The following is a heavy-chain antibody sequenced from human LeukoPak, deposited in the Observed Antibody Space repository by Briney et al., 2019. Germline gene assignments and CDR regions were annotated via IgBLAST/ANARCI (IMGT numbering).Heavy chain of an antibody. D-gene: IGHD3-22*01. J-gene: IGHJ6*03. Sequence: PGGSLRLSCAASGFTFSSYAMNWVRQAPGKGLEWVSAISCSGGSTYYADSVKGRFTISRDNSKNTLYLQMNSLRAEDTALYYCARDQSGYYLSYYYYYYMDVWGKGTTVTVSS. CDR2: ISCSGGST. CDR1: GFTFSSYA. CDR3: ARDQSGYYLSYYYYYYMDV. V-gene: IGHV3-23*01.